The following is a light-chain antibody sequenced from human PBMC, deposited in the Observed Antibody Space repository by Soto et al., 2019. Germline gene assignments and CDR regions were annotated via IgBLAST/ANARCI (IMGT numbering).Light chain of an antibody. CDR1: QGISNY. J-gene: IGKJ1*01. CDR2: AAS. CDR3: QKYNSAPQT. Sequence: EIQMTQSPSSLSASVGDRVTITCRASQGISNYLAWYQHKPGKVPKLLIFAASTLQSGVPSRFSGSGSGTDFTLTISSLQPEDVATYYCQKYNSAPQTFGQGTKVDIK. V-gene: IGKV1-27*01.